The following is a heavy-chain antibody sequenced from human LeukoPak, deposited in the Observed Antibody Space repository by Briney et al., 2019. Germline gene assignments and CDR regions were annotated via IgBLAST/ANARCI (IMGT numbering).Heavy chain of an antibody. CDR1: GFTFSSNW. CDR3: ARDSTGYGYEEWS. Sequence: GGSLRLSCAASGFTFSSNWMHWVRQAPGKGLVWVSRIKNDGSSATYADSVKGRFTISRDNAKNSLYLQMNSLRAEDTAVYYCARDSTGYGYEEWSWGQGALVTVSS. V-gene: IGHV3-74*01. CDR2: IKNDGSSA. J-gene: IGHJ5*02. D-gene: IGHD5-18*01.